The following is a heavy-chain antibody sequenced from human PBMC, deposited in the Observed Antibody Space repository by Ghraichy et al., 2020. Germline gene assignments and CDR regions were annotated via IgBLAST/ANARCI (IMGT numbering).Heavy chain of an antibody. D-gene: IGHD6-19*01. V-gene: IGHV1-69*06. CDR3: ARDSIAVAGTRVWNYYYYGMDV. CDR1: GGTFSSYA. Sequence: SVKVSCKASGGTFSSYAISWVRQAPGQGLEWMGGIIPIFGTANYAQKFQGRVTITADKSTSTAYMELSSLRSEDTAVYYCARDSIAVAGTRVWNYYYYGMDVWGQGNTVTVSS. J-gene: IGHJ6*02. CDR2: IIPIFGTA.